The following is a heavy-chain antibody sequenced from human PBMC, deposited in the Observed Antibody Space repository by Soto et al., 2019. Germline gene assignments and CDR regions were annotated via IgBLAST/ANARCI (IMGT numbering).Heavy chain of an antibody. V-gene: IGHV1-46*01. J-gene: IGHJ6*02. CDR1: GYTFTSNY. D-gene: IGHD3-10*01. CDR2: INPSGGST. Sequence: SLKVSCKASGYTFTSNYMHWVRQAPGQGLEWMGIINPSGGSTSYAQKFQGRVTMTRDTSTSTVYMELSSLRDEDTAVYYCARDGGSGSYAYLRMDVWGQGTTVTGSS. CDR3: ARDGGSGSYAYLRMDV.